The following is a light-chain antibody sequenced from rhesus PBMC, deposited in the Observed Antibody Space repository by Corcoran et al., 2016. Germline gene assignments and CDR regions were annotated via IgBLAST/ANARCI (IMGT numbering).Light chain of an antibody. CDR1: ENVNNH. V-gene: IGKV1-74*01. J-gene: IGKJ4*01. CDR2: RAT. CDR3: QHNYSAPLT. Sequence: DIQMTQSPSSLSASVGDRVTITCRASENVNNHLNLYQKNPGKARKLLIYRATTLQSGVPSRFSGSGSGTAFTFPIRNLQPKNFANYYCQHNYSAPLTFDWGTKV.